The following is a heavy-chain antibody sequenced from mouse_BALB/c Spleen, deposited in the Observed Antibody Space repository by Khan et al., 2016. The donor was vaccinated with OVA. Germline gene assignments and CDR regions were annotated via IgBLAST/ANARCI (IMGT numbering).Heavy chain of an antibody. CDR3: ARQPYYVYNIMHN. V-gene: IGHV2-6-1*01. Sequence: QVQLKESGPGLVAPSQSLSITCTISGFSLTNYGVHWVRQPPGKGLEWLVVIWNDGNTAYNSALKSRLTISKDNSKNQVFLKMNSLQTADTAMYFCARQPYYVYNIMHNWGQGTSVTVS. D-gene: IGHD2-9*01. CDR2: IWNDGNT. J-gene: IGHJ4*01. CDR1: GFSLTNYG.